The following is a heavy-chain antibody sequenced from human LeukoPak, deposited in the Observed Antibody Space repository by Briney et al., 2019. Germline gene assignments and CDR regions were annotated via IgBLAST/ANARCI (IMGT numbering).Heavy chain of an antibody. V-gene: IGHV4-39*07. Sequence: SETLSLTCTVSGGSISSSSYYWGWIRQPPGKGLEWIGSIYYSGSTYYNPSLKSRATISVDTSKNQFSLKLSSVTAADTAVYYCAREVRPFFAGNDAFDIWGEGRMVTVSS. CDR2: IYYSGST. CDR3: AREVRPFFAGNDAFDI. D-gene: IGHD3-3*01. CDR1: GGSISSSSYY. J-gene: IGHJ3*02.